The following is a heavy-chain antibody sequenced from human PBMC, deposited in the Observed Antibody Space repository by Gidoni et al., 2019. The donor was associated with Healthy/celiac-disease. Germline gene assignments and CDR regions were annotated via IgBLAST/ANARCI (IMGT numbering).Heavy chain of an antibody. J-gene: IGHJ5*02. CDR2: IYHSWST. CDR3: ARLDGYSYGYVQGWFDP. Sequence: QVQLQESGPGLVKPSETLSLTCPVSGGSLSTYYWSWIRQPPGKGLEWIGYIYHSWSTNYNPSLKSRVTISVDTSKNQFSLKLSSVTAADTAVYYCARLDGYSYGYVQGWFDPWGQGTLVTVSS. V-gene: IGHV4-59*08. D-gene: IGHD5-18*01. CDR1: GGSLSTYY.